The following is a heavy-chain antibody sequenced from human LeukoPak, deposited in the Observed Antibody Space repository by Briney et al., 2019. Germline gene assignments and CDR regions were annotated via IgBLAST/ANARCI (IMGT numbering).Heavy chain of an antibody. CDR1: GFAFNDAW. Sequence: GSLRLSCAASGFAFNDAWMSWVRQAPGKGLEWVGRIKSKIDSETTDYAAPVKGRFTISRDDSKKTLYLQMNSLKTDDTAVYYCTTDLPYYYGSGSYVPRGPGTLVTVSS. CDR2: IKSKIDSETT. J-gene: IGHJ4*02. CDR3: TTDLPYYYGSGSYVP. D-gene: IGHD3-10*01. V-gene: IGHV3-15*01.